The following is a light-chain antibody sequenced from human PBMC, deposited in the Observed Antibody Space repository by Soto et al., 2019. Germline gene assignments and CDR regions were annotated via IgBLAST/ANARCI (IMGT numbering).Light chain of an antibody. CDR3: QQYGSSPPVT. J-gene: IGKJ1*01. CDR2: GAS. CDR1: QSVSSSY. V-gene: IGKV3-20*01. Sequence: EIVLTQSPGTLSLSPGERATLSCRASQSVSSSYLAWYQQKPGQAPRLLIYGASSRATGIPDRFSGSGSGTDSALTISRLEPEDFAVDYGQQYGSSPPVTFGQGTKVEIK.